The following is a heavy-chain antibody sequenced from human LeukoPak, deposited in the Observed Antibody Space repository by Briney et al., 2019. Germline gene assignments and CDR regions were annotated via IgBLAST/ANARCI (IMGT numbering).Heavy chain of an antibody. CDR2: ISSSGSTI. CDR3: ARDTHPLHYSNYLDY. V-gene: IGHV3-48*03. Sequence: GGSLRLSCTASGFIFSSYSMHWVRQAPGKGLEWVSYISSSGSTIYYADSVKGRFTISRDNAKNSLYLQMNSLRAEDTAVYYCARDTHPLHYSNYLDYWGQGTLVTVSS. J-gene: IGHJ4*02. D-gene: IGHD4-11*01. CDR1: GFIFSSYS.